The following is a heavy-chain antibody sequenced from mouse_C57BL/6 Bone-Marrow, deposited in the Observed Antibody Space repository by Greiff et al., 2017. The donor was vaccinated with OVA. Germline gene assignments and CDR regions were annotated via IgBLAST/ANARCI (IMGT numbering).Heavy chain of an antibody. V-gene: IGHV2-5*01. D-gene: IGHD2-4*01. CDR1: GFSLTSYG. Sequence: VKLLESGPGLVQPSQSLYITCTVSGFSLTSYGVHWVRQSPGKGLEWLGVICRGGSTDYNAAFMSRLSITKDNSKSQVFFKMTSLEAEDTAIYYCAKEGDYDCSNYYDMDYWGQGTSVTVSS. CDR3: AKEGDYDCSNYYDMDY. CDR2: ICRGGST. J-gene: IGHJ4*01.